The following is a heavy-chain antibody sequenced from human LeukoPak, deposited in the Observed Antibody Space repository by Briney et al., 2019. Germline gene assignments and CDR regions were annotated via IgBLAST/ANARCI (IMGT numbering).Heavy chain of an antibody. CDR3: ARTVTMEWYFDL. CDR1: GFTVSSNY. V-gene: IGHV3-53*01. Sequence: GGSLRLSCAASGFTVSSNYMSWVRQAPGKGLEWVSVIYSGGSTYYADSVKGRFTISRDNSKNTLYLQMNSLRAEDTAVHYCARTVTMEWYFDLWGRGTLVTVSS. D-gene: IGHD4-17*01. J-gene: IGHJ2*01. CDR2: IYSGGST.